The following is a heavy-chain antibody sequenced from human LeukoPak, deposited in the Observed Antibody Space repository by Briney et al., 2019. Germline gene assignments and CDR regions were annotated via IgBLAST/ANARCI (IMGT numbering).Heavy chain of an antibody. V-gene: IGHV3-74*03. CDR3: VRDETLWTLDW. J-gene: IGHJ4*02. CDR2: INEDGTDS. D-gene: IGHD1-1*01. CDR1: GFTFSHYS. Sequence: GGSLRLSCAASGFTFSHYSMNWVRHAPGMGLVWVSRINEDGTDSMYAESVKGRFTISRDNAKNTVYLQMNSLRAEDTAVYHCVRDETLWTLDWWGQGTLVSVSS.